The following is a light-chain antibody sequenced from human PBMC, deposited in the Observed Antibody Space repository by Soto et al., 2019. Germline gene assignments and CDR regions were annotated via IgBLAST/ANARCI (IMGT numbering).Light chain of an antibody. Sequence: QAVVTQSPSASASLGASVKLTCTLSSGHSNYAIAWHQQQSEKGPRYLMKLNSDGSHNKGDGIPDRFSGSSSGAERYLTISSRQSEDEADYYCQTWGSGIVVFGGGTKLTVL. CDR3: QTWGSGIVV. CDR2: LNSDGSH. J-gene: IGLJ2*01. V-gene: IGLV4-69*01. CDR1: SGHSNYA.